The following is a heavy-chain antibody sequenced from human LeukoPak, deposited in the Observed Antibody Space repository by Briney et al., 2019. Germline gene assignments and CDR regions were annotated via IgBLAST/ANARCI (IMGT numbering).Heavy chain of an antibody. Sequence: PSEALSLTCAVYGGSFSGYYWSWIRQPPGKGLEWIGEINHSGSTNYNPSLKSRVTISVDTSKNQFSLKLSSVTAADTAVYYCARASEYSSSPPDYWGQGTLVTVSS. CDR3: ARASEYSSSPPDY. CDR1: GGSFSGYY. V-gene: IGHV4-34*01. J-gene: IGHJ4*02. D-gene: IGHD6-6*01. CDR2: INHSGST.